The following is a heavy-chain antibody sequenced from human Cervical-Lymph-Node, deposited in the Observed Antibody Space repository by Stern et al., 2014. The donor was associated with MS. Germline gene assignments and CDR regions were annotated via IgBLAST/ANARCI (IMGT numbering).Heavy chain of an antibody. CDR1: GG. CDR2: VLPFVGTA. CDR3: ARESGDNWSGP. J-gene: IGHJ5*02. Sequence: QVQLGEAGAEVKTPGSSVKVSCKSSGGISRERQAPGQGIEWRGAVLPFVGTANCAEKFQGRVAITAYTSTNTTYLHLSRLTSADTAIYFCARESGDNWSGPWCEGTLVTVSS. V-gene: IGHV1-69*06. D-gene: IGHD1-26*01.